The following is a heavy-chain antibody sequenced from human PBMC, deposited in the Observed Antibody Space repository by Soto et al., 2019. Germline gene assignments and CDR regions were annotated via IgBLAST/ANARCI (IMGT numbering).Heavy chain of an antibody. Sequence: WASVKVSCKASGYTFTSYAMHWVRQAPGQRLEWMGWINAGNGNTKYSQKFQGRVTITRDTSASTAYTELSSLRSEDTAVYYCARDRYYDILTGYDYWGQGTLVTVSS. CDR1: GYTFTSYA. J-gene: IGHJ4*02. D-gene: IGHD3-9*01. CDR2: INAGNGNT. V-gene: IGHV1-3*01. CDR3: ARDRYYDILTGYDY.